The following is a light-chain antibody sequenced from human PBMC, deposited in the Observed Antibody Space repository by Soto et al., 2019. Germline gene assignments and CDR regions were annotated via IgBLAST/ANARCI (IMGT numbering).Light chain of an antibody. V-gene: IGKV1-5*03. Sequence: DIEMTQSPATLSASVGDRVTLTCRASRTITGRLAWYQQKPGKAPNVLIYKASNLDGGVPSRFSGSGSGTDYTLTITSLQPDDFAAYYCLQYNAYPHTFGQGTKLEIK. CDR1: RTITGR. J-gene: IGKJ2*01. CDR2: KAS. CDR3: LQYNAYPHT.